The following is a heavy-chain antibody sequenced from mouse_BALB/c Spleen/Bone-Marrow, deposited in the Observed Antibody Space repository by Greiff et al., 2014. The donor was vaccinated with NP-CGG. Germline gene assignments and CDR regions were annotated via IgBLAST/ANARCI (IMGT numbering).Heavy chain of an antibody. CDR3: ERGYGYDAGFAWFVY. V-gene: IGHV1S81*02. Sequence: QVHVKQSGAELVKPGASVKLSCKASGHTFTSYWMHWVKQRPGQGLEWIGEINPSNGRTNYDEKFQSKATVTVDKSSSTAYMQLSSLTTEASAVYDCERGYGYDAGFAWFVYWGQGTLVTVSA. CDR2: INPSNGRT. J-gene: IGHJ3*01. D-gene: IGHD2-14*01. CDR1: GHTFTSYW.